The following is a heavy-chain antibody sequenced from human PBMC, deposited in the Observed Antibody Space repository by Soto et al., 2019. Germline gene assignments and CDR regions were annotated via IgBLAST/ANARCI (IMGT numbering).Heavy chain of an antibody. CDR2: ISGSRGST. J-gene: IGHJ4*02. D-gene: IGHD6-13*01. V-gene: IGHV3-23*01. Sequence: EVQLLESGGGLVQPGGSLRLSCAASGFTFSNYAVTWVRQAPGKGLEWVSTISGSRGSTYYADSVKGRFTISRDNSKNTLYLQMNSLRAEDTAVYYCAKDQGGSWYEIDYWGQGTLVTVSS. CDR1: GFTFSNYA. CDR3: AKDQGGSWYEIDY.